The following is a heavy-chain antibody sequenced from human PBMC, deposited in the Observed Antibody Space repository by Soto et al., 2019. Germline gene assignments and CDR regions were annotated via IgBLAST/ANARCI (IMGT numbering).Heavy chain of an antibody. CDR3: ARDHKGGTSPTPSNWFDP. Sequence: QVQLQESGPGLVKPSQTLSLTCTVSGGSISSGGYYWSWIRQHPGKGLEWIGYIYYSGSTYYNPSLKSRVTISVDTSKNQFSLKLSSVTAADTAVYYCARDHKGGTSPTPSNWFDPWGQGTLVTVSS. J-gene: IGHJ5*02. D-gene: IGHD2-2*01. CDR2: IYYSGST. CDR1: GGSISSGGYY. V-gene: IGHV4-31*03.